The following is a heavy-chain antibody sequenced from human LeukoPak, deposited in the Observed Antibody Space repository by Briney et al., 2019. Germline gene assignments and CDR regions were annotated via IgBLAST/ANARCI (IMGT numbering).Heavy chain of an antibody. Sequence: SETLSLTWTVSGGSISSSSYYWGWIRQPPGKGLEWIGSIYYSGSTYYNPSLKSRVTISVDTSKNQFSLKLSSVTAADTAVYYCARVGGFLYYDSSVPLNWGQGTLVTVSS. J-gene: IGHJ4*02. V-gene: IGHV4-39*07. CDR1: GGSISSSSYY. CDR3: ARVGGFLYYDSSVPLN. D-gene: IGHD3-22*01. CDR2: IYYSGST.